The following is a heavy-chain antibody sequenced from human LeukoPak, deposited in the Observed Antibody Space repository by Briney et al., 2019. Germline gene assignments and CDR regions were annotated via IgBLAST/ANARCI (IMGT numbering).Heavy chain of an antibody. V-gene: IGHV4-39*01. J-gene: IGHJ6*03. CDR2: IYYSGST. Sequence: SETLSLTCAVSGGSISSGSYYWAWIRQPPGKGLEWIGSIYYSGSTYYSPSLKSRVTISVDTSKNQFSLKVSSVTAADTAVYYCARHGGDVTHYYHMDVWGKGTTVTVSS. CDR3: ARHGGDVTHYYHMDV. CDR1: GGSISSGSYY. D-gene: IGHD2-21*02.